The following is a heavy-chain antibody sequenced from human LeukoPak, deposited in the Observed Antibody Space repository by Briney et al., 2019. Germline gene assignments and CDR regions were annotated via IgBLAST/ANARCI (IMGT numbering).Heavy chain of an antibody. D-gene: IGHD3-22*01. Sequence: GGSLRLSCAASGFTVSNNYMRWVRQAPGKGLEWVSSIYSRGSTSYVDSVKGRFTISGDNSKNTLFLQMNSLRVEDTAVYYCARDYYGPWGQGTLVTVSS. CDR3: ARDYYGP. CDR2: IYSRGST. CDR1: GFTVSNNY. V-gene: IGHV3-66*03. J-gene: IGHJ5*02.